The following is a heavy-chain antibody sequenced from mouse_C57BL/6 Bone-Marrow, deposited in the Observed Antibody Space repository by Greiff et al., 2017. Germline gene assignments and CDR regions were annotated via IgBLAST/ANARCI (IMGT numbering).Heavy chain of an antibody. J-gene: IGHJ2*01. D-gene: IGHD1-1*01. CDR1: GYTFTSYW. V-gene: IGHV1-69*01. CDR3: ATLFYFDY. CDR2: IDPSDSYT. Sequence: QVQLQQPGAELVMPGASVKLSCKASGYTFTSYWMHWVKQRPGQGLEWIGEIDPSDSYTNYNQKFQGKSTLTVDKSSSTAYMQLSSLSSEDAADYYCATLFYFDYWGQGTTRTVSS.